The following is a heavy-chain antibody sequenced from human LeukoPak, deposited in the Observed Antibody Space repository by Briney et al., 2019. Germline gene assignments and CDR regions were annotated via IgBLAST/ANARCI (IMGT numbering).Heavy chain of an antibody. CDR1: GFGFSYAW. J-gene: IGHJ3*01. V-gene: IGHV3-74*01. CDR3: GRGGNGIDV. CDR2: INSDETNA. Sequence: PGGSLRLSCAASGFGFSYAWMSWVRQAPGKGLVWVSRINSDETNAYADSVKGRFTISRDNAKNTLYLQMNSLRAEDTAVYFCGRGGNGIDVWGQGTTVIVSS. D-gene: IGHD2-8*01.